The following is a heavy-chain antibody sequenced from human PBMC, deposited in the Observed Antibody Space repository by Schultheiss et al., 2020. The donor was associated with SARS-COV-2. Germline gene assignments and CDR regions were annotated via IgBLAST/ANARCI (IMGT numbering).Heavy chain of an antibody. CDR1: GFTFSSYG. CDR2: IWYDGNNK. J-gene: IGHJ4*02. V-gene: IGHV3-33*06. D-gene: IGHD3-22*01. Sequence: GESLKISCAASGFTFSSYGMHWVRQAPGKGLEWVAVIWYDGNNKYYADSVKGRISVSRDNSKNTLYQHMNSLRAEDTAVYYCAKRGPRDSSGNEGFDYWGQGTLVTVSS. CDR3: AKRGPRDSSGNEGFDY.